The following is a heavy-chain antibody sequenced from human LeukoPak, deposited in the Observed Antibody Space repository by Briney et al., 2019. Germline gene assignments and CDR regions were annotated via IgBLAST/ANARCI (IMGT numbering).Heavy chain of an antibody. D-gene: IGHD3-22*01. CDR1: GFTFSSYS. CDR2: ISRSSSYI. J-gene: IGHJ4*02. CDR3: ARKAWDYYDSSGYYGVHTGIDY. V-gene: IGHV3-21*01. Sequence: PGGSLRLSCAASGFTFSSYSMNWVRQAPGKGLEWVSSISRSSSYIYYADSVKGRFTISRDNAKNSLYLQMNSLRAEDTAVYYCARKAWDYYDSSGYYGVHTGIDYWGQGTLVTVSS.